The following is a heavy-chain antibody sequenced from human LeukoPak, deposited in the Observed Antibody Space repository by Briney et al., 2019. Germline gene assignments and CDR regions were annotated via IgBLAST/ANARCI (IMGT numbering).Heavy chain of an antibody. D-gene: IGHD6-19*01. Sequence: GVSLRLSCAASGFTFSSYAMRWVRQAPGKGLEWVSAISGSGGSTYYADSVKGRFTISRDNSKNTLYLQMNSLRAEDTAVYYCAKDRIAVAGTIGDYWGQGTLVTVSS. CDR3: AKDRIAVAGTIGDY. V-gene: IGHV3-23*01. J-gene: IGHJ4*02. CDR1: GFTFSSYA. CDR2: ISGSGGST.